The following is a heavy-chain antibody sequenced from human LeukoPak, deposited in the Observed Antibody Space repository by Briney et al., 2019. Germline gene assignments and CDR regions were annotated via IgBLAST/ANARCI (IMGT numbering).Heavy chain of an antibody. V-gene: IGHV4-34*01. CDR2: INHSGST. J-gene: IGHJ5*02. CDR1: GGSFSGYY. D-gene: IGHD6-13*01. Sequence: SETLSLTCAVSGGSFSGYYWSWIRQPPGKGLEWIGEINHSGSTNYNPSLKSRVTISVDTSKNQFSLKLSSVTAADTAVYYCARGYGSSWRFDPWGQGTLVTVSS. CDR3: ARGYGSSWRFDP.